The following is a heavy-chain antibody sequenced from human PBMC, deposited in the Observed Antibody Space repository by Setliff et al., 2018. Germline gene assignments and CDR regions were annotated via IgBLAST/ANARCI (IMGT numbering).Heavy chain of an antibody. Sequence: PSETLSLTCAVSGGSISSSNWWSWVRQPPGKGLEWIGEINHSGSTNYNPSLKSRVTISVDTSKNQFSLKLSSVTAADTAVYYCARSAGYSSSWYNYYYGMDVWGQGTTVTVSS. D-gene: IGHD6-13*01. CDR1: GGSISSSNW. V-gene: IGHV4-4*02. CDR2: INHSGST. J-gene: IGHJ6*02. CDR3: ARSAGYSSSWYNYYYGMDV.